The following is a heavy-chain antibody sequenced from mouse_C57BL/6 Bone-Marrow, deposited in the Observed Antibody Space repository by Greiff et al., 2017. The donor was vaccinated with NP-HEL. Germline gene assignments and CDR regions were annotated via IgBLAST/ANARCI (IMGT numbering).Heavy chain of an antibody. Sequence: VQLQQPGAELMRPGSSVKLSCKASGYTFTSYWMHWVKQRPIQGLEWIGNIDPSDSETHYNQKFKDKATLTVDKSSSTAYMQLSSLTSEDSAVYYCARGGLRRGPLFAYWGQGTLVTVSA. CDR3: ARGGLRRGPLFAY. CDR1: GYTFTSYW. J-gene: IGHJ3*01. CDR2: IDPSDSET. D-gene: IGHD2-4*01. V-gene: IGHV1-52*01.